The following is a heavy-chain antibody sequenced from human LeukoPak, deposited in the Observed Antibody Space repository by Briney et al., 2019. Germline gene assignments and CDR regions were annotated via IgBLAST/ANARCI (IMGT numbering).Heavy chain of an antibody. CDR1: GGSISSGGYY. Sequence: TPSETLSLTCTVSGGSISSGGYYWSWIRQHPGKGLEWIGYIYYSGSTYYNPSLKSRVTISVDTSKNQFSLKLSSVTAADTAVYYCARDTVRGYSSSFYFDYWGQGTLVTVSS. CDR2: IYYSGST. J-gene: IGHJ4*02. V-gene: IGHV4-31*03. CDR3: ARDTVRGYSSSFYFDY. D-gene: IGHD6-13*01.